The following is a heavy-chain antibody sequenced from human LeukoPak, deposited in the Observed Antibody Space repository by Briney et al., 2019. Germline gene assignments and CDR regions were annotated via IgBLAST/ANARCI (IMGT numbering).Heavy chain of an antibody. D-gene: IGHD6-13*01. Sequence: PSETLSLTCAVYGGSFSGYYWSWICQPPGKGLEWIGEINHSGSTNYNPSLKSRVTISVDTSKNQFSLKLSSVTAADTAVYYCARDHSSSWYGEVGFDYWGQGTLVTVPS. CDR1: GGSFSGYY. CDR2: INHSGST. V-gene: IGHV4-34*01. CDR3: ARDHSSSWYGEVGFDY. J-gene: IGHJ4*02.